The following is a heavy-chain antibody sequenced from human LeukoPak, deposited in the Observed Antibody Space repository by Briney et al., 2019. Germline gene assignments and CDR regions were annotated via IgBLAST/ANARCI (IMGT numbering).Heavy chain of an antibody. CDR1: GFTFSRYA. CDR2: ISGSGGST. CDR3: AKDRSGSSWFD. J-gene: IGHJ4*02. D-gene: IGHD6-13*01. V-gene: IGHV3-23*01. Sequence: GGSLRLSCAASGFTFSRYARSWVRQATGKGLEWVSAISGSGGSTYYADSVKGRFTISRDNSKNTLYLQMNSLRAEDTAVYYCAKDRSGSSWFDWGQGTLVTVSS.